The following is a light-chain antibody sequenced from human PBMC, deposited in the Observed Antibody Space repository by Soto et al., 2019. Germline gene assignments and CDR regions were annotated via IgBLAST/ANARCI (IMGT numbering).Light chain of an antibody. J-gene: IGKJ2*01. Sequence: EIVLTQSPATLSLSPGERATLSCRASQSVSTYLAWYQQKRGLAPRLLIYDASNRATGIPARFSGSGSGTDFTLSISSLEPEDFAVYYCQQRSNWPRTFGQGTKLEIK. CDR1: QSVSTY. V-gene: IGKV3-11*01. CDR2: DAS. CDR3: QQRSNWPRT.